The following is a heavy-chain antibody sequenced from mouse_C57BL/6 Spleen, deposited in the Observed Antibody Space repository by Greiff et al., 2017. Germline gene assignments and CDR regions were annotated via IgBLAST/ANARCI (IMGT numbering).Heavy chain of an antibody. D-gene: IGHD4-1*01. CDR1: GFSFNTYA. CDR2: IRSKSNNYAT. CDR3: VRGTNWDSWYFDV. J-gene: IGHJ1*03. V-gene: IGHV10-1*01. Sequence: EVMLVESGGGLVQPKGSLTLSCAASGFSFNTYAMNWVRQAPGKGLEWVARIRSKSNNYATYYADSVKDRFTISRDDSESMLYLQMNNLKTEDTAMYYCVRGTNWDSWYFDVWGTGTTVTVSS.